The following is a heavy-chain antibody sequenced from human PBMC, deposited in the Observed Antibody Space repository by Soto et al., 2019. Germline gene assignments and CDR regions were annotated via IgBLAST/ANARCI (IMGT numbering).Heavy chain of an antibody. CDR1: RFTSSSYS. V-gene: IGHV3-7*01. CDR2: IRQDRNEK. CDR3: GRGCLGTMIPFDP. J-gene: IGHJ5*02. Sequence: GGSLRPSCAASRFTSSSYSMSWVSQAPGGGLEWVATIRQDRNEKYYVDSVKGRFTISRDNTKNSLFLQMNNLRDEDTAVYNCGRGCLGTMIPFDPWGQGTLVTVSS. D-gene: IGHD3-22*01.